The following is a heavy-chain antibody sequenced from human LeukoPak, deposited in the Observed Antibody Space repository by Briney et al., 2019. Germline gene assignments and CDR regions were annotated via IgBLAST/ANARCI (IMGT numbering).Heavy chain of an antibody. V-gene: IGHV3-23*01. CDR2: IIGSGGST. CDR1: GFTFSSYA. J-gene: IGHJ6*04. Sequence: PGGSLRLSCAASGFTFSSYAMSWVRQAPGKGLEWVSAIIGSGGSTYYADSVKGRFTISRDNSKNTLYLQMNSLRAEDTAVYYCAKDDDILTGYYKEPTYYYYGMDVWGKGTTVTVSS. D-gene: IGHD3-9*01. CDR3: AKDDDILTGYYKEPTYYYYGMDV.